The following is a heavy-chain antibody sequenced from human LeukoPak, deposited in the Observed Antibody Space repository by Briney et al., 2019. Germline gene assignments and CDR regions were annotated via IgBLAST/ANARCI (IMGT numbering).Heavy chain of an antibody. D-gene: IGHD6-19*01. Sequence: NPSQTLSLTCAISGDSVSSNSAAWNWIRQSPSRGLEWLGRTYYRSKWYNDYAVSVKSRITINPDTSKNQFSLQLNSVTPEDTAVYYCAREEIQWLVFNNWFDPWGQGTLVTVSP. J-gene: IGHJ5*02. CDR1: GDSVSSNSAA. V-gene: IGHV6-1*01. CDR3: AREEIQWLVFNNWFDP. CDR2: TYYRSKWYN.